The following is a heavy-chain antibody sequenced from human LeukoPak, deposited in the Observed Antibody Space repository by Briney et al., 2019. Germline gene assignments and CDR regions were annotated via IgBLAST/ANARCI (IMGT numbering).Heavy chain of an antibody. CDR3: ARGHRYSSGWNWFDP. D-gene: IGHD6-19*01. CDR2: INHSGGT. J-gene: IGHJ5*02. V-gene: IGHV4-34*01. Sequence: PSETLSLTCAVYGGSFSGYYWSWIRQPPGKGLEWIGEINHSGGTNYNPSLKSRVTISVDTSKNQFSLKLSSVTAADTAVYYCARGHRYSSGWNWFDPWGQGTLVTVSS. CDR1: GGSFSGYY.